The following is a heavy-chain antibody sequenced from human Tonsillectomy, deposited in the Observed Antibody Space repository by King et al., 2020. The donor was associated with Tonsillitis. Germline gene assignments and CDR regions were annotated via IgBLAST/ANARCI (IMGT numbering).Heavy chain of an antibody. CDR1: GYTFSDFH. V-gene: IGHV1-2*02. Sequence: QLVQSGAEVKKPGASVKVSCKTSGYTFSDFHVHWVRQAPGQGLEWMGWIYPGSGGTEYAQKFQGRVTMTRDTSISTVYMDLSGLTSDDTAVYFCMRENWYYDFWGQGTLVTVSS. J-gene: IGHJ4*02. D-gene: IGHD2/OR15-2a*01. CDR2: IYPGSGGT. CDR3: MRENWYYDF.